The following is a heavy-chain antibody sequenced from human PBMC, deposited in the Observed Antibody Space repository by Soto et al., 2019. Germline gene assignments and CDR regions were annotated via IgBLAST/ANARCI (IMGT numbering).Heavy chain of an antibody. CDR1: GGSINSSSYF. CDR3: ARHFFDSGSYSFDY. J-gene: IGHJ4*02. Sequence: SETLSLTCSVSGGSINSSSYFWGWVRQPPGKGLEWIGSIYYSGSTYYNPSLRSRVTISVDTSKNQFSLKLSSVTAADTAVFYCARHFFDSGSYSFDYWGQGTLVTVSS. CDR2: IYYSGST. V-gene: IGHV4-39*01. D-gene: IGHD1-26*01.